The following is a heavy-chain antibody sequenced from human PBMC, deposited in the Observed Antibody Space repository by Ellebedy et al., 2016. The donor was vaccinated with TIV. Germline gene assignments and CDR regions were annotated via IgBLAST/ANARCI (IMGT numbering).Heavy chain of an antibody. CDR2: INGDGGFT. CDR1: GFTFSRHW. V-gene: IGHV3-74*01. Sequence: PGGSLRLSCAASGFTFSRHWMHWIRQAPGKGLVWLSRINGDGGFTSHADFVKGRFTISRDNAKNSLYLQMNSLRAEDTAVYYCARGGGCFGDSCYYADFWGQGTLVTVSS. J-gene: IGHJ4*02. D-gene: IGHD2-21*01. CDR3: ARGGGCFGDSCYYADF.